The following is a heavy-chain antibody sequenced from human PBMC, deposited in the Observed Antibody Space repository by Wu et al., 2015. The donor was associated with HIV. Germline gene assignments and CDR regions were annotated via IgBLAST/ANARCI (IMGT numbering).Heavy chain of an antibody. J-gene: IGHJ5*02. Sequence: QVQLVQSGAEVKKPGASVKVACKASGYRFTDYYIHWLRQAPGQGLEWMGWINPNSGGTNYAQKFQDRVTLTRDTSTTTVHMDLTRLNHDDTAVYYCARATILGVMIRFDPSGPREPWSSSLQ. CDR2: INPNSGGT. CDR1: GYRFTDYY. D-gene: IGHD3-3*01. CDR3: ARATILGVMIRFDP. V-gene: IGHV1-2*02.